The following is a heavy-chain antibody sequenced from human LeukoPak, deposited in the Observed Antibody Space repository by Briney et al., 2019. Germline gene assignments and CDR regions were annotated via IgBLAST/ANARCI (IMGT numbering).Heavy chain of an antibody. CDR1: GFTFSDYY. D-gene: IGHD3-10*01. V-gene: IGHV3-11*04. J-gene: IGHJ4*02. CDR3: AVLFGELLNSGDY. CDR2: ISNTGSAI. Sequence: GGSLRLSCSASGFTFSDYYMSWIRQAPGKGLEWLSYISNTGSAIYYADSVKGRFTVSRDNAKNSLYLQMNSLRAEDTAVYYCAVLFGELLNSGDYWGQGTLVTVSS.